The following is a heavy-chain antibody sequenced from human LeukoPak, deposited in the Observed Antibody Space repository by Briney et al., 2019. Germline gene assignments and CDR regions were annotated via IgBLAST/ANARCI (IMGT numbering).Heavy chain of an antibody. D-gene: IGHD5-24*01. CDR2: LSASGYYT. V-gene: IGHV3-23*01. J-gene: IGHJ4*02. CDR3: AKKPVTIKSPFDN. Sequence: GGSLRLSCAGSGFTFSSYDLGWVRQAPGKRLEWVAALSASGYYTEYAASVKGRFTISRDTSQNTLILEMNSLRAEDTAVYYCAKKPVTIKSPFDNWGQGTLVTVSS. CDR1: GFTFSSYD.